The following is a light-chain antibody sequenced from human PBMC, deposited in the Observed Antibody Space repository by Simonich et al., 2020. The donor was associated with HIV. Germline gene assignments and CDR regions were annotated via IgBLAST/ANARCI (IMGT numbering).Light chain of an antibody. CDR2: DAS. Sequence: DIQMTQSPSSLSASVGDRVTITCRASQRIDRYLNWYQQKPGEAPKFLIYDASYLETGVPSRFSGSGSGTDFTFTISSLQPEDIATYYCQQNGNLPYNFGQGTKVEIK. V-gene: IGKV1-33*01. CDR3: QQNGNLPYN. J-gene: IGKJ2*01. CDR1: QRIDRY.